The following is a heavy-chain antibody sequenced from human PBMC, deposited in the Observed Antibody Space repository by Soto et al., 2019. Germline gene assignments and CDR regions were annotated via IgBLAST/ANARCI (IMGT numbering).Heavy chain of an antibody. Sequence: EVQLLGSGGGLVQPGGSLRLSCAASGFPFSGNALSWVRQVPGKGLEWVSGISGSAASTNYADSVKGRFTISRDNSKSTLYLQMNSLRAEDTAVYYCAKDVHYDILTGIEYFHHWAQGTLVTVSS. CDR3: AKDVHYDILTGIEYFHH. CDR2: ISGSAAST. D-gene: IGHD3-9*01. V-gene: IGHV3-23*01. J-gene: IGHJ1*01. CDR1: GFPFSGNA.